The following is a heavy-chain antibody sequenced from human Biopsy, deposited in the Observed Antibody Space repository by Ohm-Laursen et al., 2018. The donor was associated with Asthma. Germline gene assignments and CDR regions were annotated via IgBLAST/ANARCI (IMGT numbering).Heavy chain of an antibody. J-gene: IGHJ3*02. CDR3: ARQSGQEYGDSIPFDT. V-gene: IGHV3-30*03. Sequence: SLRLSCAASGFVFSQCGMHWVRQGPGKGLEWVALVSSDGHNKYYEDSVKGRFTISRDNSRNRLYLQINGLTVEDSAAYFCARQSGQEYGDSIPFDTWGQGTKVAVSS. CDR2: VSSDGHNK. D-gene: IGHD3-22*01. CDR1: GFVFSQCG.